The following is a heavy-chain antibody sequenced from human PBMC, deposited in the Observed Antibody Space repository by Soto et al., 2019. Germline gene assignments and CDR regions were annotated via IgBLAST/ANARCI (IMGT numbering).Heavy chain of an antibody. CDR2: MNPNSGNT. D-gene: IGHD6-13*01. Sequence: SVKVSCKASGYTFTSYDINWVRQATGQGLEWMGWMNPNSGNTGYAQKFQGRVTMTRNTSISTAYMELSSLRSEDTAVYYCARTDAAAGYYYYYYMDVWGKGTTVTVSS. J-gene: IGHJ6*03. V-gene: IGHV1-8*01. CDR3: ARTDAAAGYYYYYYMDV. CDR1: GYTFTSYD.